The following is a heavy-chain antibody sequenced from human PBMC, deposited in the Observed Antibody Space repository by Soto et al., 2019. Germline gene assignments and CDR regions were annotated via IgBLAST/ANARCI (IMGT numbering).Heavy chain of an antibody. Sequence: EVQLLESGGGLVQPGGSLRLSCAAAGFTFSIYAMRWVRQAPGKGLEWVSAISGSGGSTYYADVVKGRFTISRDNPKNTLYLQMNSNRADDTGVYYCANATRGGAATFISDYWGEGTLVTVSS. CDR3: ANATRGGAATFISDY. J-gene: IGHJ4*02. D-gene: IGHD1-26*01. V-gene: IGHV3-23*01. CDR2: ISGSGGST. CDR1: GFTFSIYA.